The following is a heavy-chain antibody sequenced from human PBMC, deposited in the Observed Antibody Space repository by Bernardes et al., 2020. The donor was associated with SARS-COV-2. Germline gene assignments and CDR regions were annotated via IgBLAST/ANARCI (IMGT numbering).Heavy chain of an antibody. D-gene: IGHD1-26*01. CDR2: IYTGGST. CDR3: ARGGSGPHYFEY. J-gene: IGHJ4*02. V-gene: IGHV3-66*01. CDR1: GFTFSINY. Sequence: GSLRLSCAASGFTFSINYMTWVRQVPGKGLEWVSVIYTGGSTYYADSVNGRFTISRDNSRNTLYLQMNNLRAEDTAIYYCARGGSGPHYFEYWGQGTLVTVSS.